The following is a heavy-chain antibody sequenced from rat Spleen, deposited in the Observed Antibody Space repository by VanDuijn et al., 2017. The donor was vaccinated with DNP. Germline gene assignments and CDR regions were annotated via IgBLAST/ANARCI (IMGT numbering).Heavy chain of an antibody. J-gene: IGHJ2*01. D-gene: IGHD1-11*01. CDR2: ISSAGST. CDR3: ARLHYGLDY. V-gene: IGHV3-3*01. CDR1: GYSITSAYR. Sequence: EVQLQESGPGLVKPSQSLSLTCSVTGYSITSAYRWNWIRKFPGNKLEWMGFISSAGSTNYNPSLKSRISITRDTSKNKFFLQVNSVTTEDTATYYCARLHYGLDYWGQGVMVTVSS.